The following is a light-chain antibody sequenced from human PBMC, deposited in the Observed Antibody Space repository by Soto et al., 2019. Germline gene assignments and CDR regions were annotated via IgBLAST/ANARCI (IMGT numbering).Light chain of an antibody. CDR1: QSIRYY. Sequence: DIQMTQSPSSLSASVGDRVSITCRASQSIRYYVNWYQQKPGKAPKLLIKPASILQSGVTSRFSGHGTGTDFTLTISNLQPQESATNCCQQRHSKEFTFGQGTRLESK. CDR3: QQRHSKEFT. CDR2: PAS. V-gene: IGKV1-39*01. J-gene: IGKJ5*01.